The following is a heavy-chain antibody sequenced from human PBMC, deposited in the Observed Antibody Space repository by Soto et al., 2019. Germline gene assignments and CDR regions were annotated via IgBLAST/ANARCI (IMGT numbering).Heavy chain of an antibody. J-gene: IGHJ6*02. V-gene: IGHV3-11*06. CDR1: GFTFSDYY. CDR2: SDGSSAYT. CDR3: ARAGGNSYGMDV. Sequence: QVQLVESGGGLVKPGGSLRLSCAASGFTFSDYYMNWIRQAPGKGLEWLSYSDGSSAYTNYADSVKGRFTISRDNAKNSLFLQWPSLRDKAPLVYYWARAGGNSYGMDVWARGPRSPSP. D-gene: IGHD3-16*01.